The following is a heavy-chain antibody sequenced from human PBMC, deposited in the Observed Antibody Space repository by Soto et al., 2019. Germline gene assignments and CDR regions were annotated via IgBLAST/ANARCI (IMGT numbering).Heavy chain of an antibody. CDR3: ARGGAMTTVTTIDY. J-gene: IGHJ4*02. D-gene: IGHD4-4*01. CDR1: GGSISSGGYS. CDR2: IYHSGST. V-gene: IGHV4-30-2*01. Sequence: PSETLSLTCAVSGGSISSGGYSWSWIRQPPGKGLEWIGYIYHSGSTYYNPSLKSRVTISVDRSKNQFSLKLSSVTAADTAVYYCARGGAMTTVTTIDYWGQGTLVTVSS.